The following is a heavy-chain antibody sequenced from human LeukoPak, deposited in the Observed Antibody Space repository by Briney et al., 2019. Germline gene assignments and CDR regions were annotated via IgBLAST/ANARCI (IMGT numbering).Heavy chain of an antibody. CDR1: GYTFSNYD. CDR2: ITPYNGNT. V-gene: IGHV1-18*01. CDR3: ARDRAAAPTHFDY. Sequence: ASVKVSCKASGYTFSNYDITWVRQAPGQGLDWMGWITPYNGNTDYVQKVRGRATMTADTSSSTAYMELRSLTSDDTAVYYCARDRAAAPTHFDYWGQGTLVTVSS. J-gene: IGHJ4*02. D-gene: IGHD2-2*01.